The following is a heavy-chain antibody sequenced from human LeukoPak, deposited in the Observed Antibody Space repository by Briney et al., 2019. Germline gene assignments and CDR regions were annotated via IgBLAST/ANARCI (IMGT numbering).Heavy chain of an antibody. CDR1: GFTFSSSA. D-gene: IGHD1-26*01. CDR2: INDNGRAT. J-gene: IGHJ4*02. Sequence: GGSLSLSCSASGFTFSSSAMHWVRQAPGKGLEYVSGINDNGRATHYGDSLKGRFTISRDNTKNTLYLQMSTLTTEDTAIYYCVNDVSGRYTFDYWGQGTLVTVSS. CDR3: VNDVSGRYTFDY. V-gene: IGHV3-64D*09.